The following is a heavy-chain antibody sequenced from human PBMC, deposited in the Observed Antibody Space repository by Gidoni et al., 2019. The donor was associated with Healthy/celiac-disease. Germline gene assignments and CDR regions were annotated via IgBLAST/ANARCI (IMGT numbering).Heavy chain of an antibody. CDR1: GFTFSSYG. J-gene: IGHJ4*02. Sequence: QVQLVESGGGVVQPGSSLRLSCAASGFTFSSYGMHWVRQAPGKGLEWVAVISYDGSNKYYADSVKGRFTISRDNSKNTLYLQMNSLRAEDTAVYYCAKDYYYDSSGYYNYWGQGTLVTVSS. CDR2: ISYDGSNK. CDR3: AKDYYYDSSGYYNY. D-gene: IGHD3-22*01. V-gene: IGHV3-30*18.